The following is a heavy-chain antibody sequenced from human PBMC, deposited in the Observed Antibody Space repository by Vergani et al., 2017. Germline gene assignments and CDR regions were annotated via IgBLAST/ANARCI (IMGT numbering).Heavy chain of an antibody. CDR2: ISSSRSTM. V-gene: IGHV3-48*01. Sequence: EVQLVESGGGLVQPGGSLRLSCAVSGFIFRSYSMNLVRQAPGKGLEWISYISSSRSTMYYADSVKGRFTISRDNAKNSLYLQMNSLGAEDTAVYFCAREWGGYSGSYSFDDWGQGTLVIVSS. CDR1: GFIFRSYS. D-gene: IGHD1-26*01. CDR3: AREWGGYSGSYSFDD. J-gene: IGHJ4*02.